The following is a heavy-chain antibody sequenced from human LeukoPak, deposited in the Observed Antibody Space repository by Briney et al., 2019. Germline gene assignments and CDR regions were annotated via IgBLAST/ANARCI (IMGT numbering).Heavy chain of an antibody. J-gene: IGHJ5*02. D-gene: IGHD2-15*01. CDR1: GFTFGSYG. V-gene: IGHV3-20*04. CDR2: ISWNGGST. CDR3: ARYCSGGSCPPYWFDP. Sequence: GGSLRLSCAASGFTFGSYGMNWVRQAPGKGLEWVSSISWNGGSTGYADSVKGRFTISRDNAKNSLYLQMNSLRAEDTAVYYCARYCSGGSCPPYWFDPWGQGTLVSVSS.